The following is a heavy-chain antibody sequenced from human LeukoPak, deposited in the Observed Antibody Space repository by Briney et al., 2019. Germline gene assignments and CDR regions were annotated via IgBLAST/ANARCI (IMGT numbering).Heavy chain of an antibody. J-gene: IGHJ4*02. V-gene: IGHV4-30-2*06. CDR1: GGSVSSGGYS. D-gene: IGHD3-10*01. Sequence: PSQTLSLTCAVSGGSVSSGGYSWSWIRQSPGKGLEWLGFIYHSGSTNYNPSLKSRVTISLDRSKNQFSLKLNSVTAADTAVYYCARDYSMVRGVIGYWGQGTLVTVSS. CDR3: ARDYSMVRGVIGY. CDR2: IYHSGST.